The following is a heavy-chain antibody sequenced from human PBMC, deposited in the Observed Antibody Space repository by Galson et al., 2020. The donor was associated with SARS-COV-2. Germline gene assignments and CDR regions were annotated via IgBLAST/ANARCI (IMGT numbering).Heavy chain of an antibody. CDR1: GLLVTRDY. CDR2: IYGGGTT. D-gene: IGHD2-15*01. Sequence: GESLKISCVASGLLVTRDYMTWVRQAPGKGLEWVSVIYGGGTTYYADSVKGRFTISRDNSRNTVYLHMNSLRPDDTAVYYCTRTPKVPSKAEGDYYGMDVWGQGTTVTVSS. J-gene: IGHJ6*02. CDR3: TRTPKVPSKAEGDYYGMDV. V-gene: IGHV3-66*01.